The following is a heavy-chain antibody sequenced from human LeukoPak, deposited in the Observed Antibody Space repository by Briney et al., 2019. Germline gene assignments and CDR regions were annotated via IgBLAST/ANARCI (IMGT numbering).Heavy chain of an antibody. V-gene: IGHV4-59*01. Sequence: SETLSLTCTVSGGSISSYYWSWNRQPPGKGLEWIGYMYSSGSTNYNPSLKSRVTISLDTSKNQFSLKLSSVTAADTAVYYCARARKEFWSGSPRLYYMGVWGKGTTVTVSS. CDR2: MYSSGST. CDR1: GGSISSYY. D-gene: IGHD3-3*01. CDR3: ARARKEFWSGSPRLYYMGV. J-gene: IGHJ6*03.